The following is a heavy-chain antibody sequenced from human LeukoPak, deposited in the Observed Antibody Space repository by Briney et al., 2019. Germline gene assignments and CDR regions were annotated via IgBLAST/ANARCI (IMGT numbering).Heavy chain of an antibody. V-gene: IGHV4-4*07. Sequence: PSETLSLLCSGSGDSIYGYYGHWIRQAAGKGLEWIGRNYSSENTNYNPSLKSRVTMSVDTSKNQFSLKLGSVTAADTAVYYCARSMWAGSPVHPWGQGPVVSVSS. CDR3: ARSMWAGSPVHP. CDR1: GDSIYGYY. D-gene: IGHD6-19*01. J-gene: IGHJ1*01. CDR2: NYSSENT.